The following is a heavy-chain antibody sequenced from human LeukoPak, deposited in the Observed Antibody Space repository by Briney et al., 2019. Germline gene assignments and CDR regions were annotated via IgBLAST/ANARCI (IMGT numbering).Heavy chain of an antibody. CDR2: IYHTGST. V-gene: IGHV4-38-2*02. D-gene: IGHD6-19*01. J-gene: IGHJ4*02. CDR3: ARNMAGTFDY. Sequence: SEALSLTCTVSSYSIRSGYYWGWIRRPPGKGLEWIGSIYHTGSTYDNPSLKSRVTISVDTSKNQFSLKLSSVTAADTAVYYCARNMAGTFDYWGLGTLVTVSS. CDR1: SYSIRSGYY.